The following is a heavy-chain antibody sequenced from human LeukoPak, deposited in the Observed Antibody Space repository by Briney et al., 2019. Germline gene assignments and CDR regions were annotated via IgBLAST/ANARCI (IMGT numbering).Heavy chain of an antibody. CDR1: GFTFNKYS. CDR3: AREKVAATNPLFTRPNYYMDV. CDR2: ISSSSTYI. V-gene: IGHV3-21*01. Sequence: AGGSLRLSCAASGFTFNKYSMNWVRQAPGKGLEWVSSISSSSTYIYYADSVKGRFTISRDNAKNSLYLQMNSLRAEDMAVYYCAREKVAATNPLFTRPNYYMDVWGKGTTVTVSS. D-gene: IGHD6-19*01. J-gene: IGHJ6*03.